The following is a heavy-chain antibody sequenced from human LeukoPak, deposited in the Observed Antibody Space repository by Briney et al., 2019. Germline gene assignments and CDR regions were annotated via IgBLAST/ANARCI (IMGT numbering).Heavy chain of an antibody. CDR3: ARPNTRFLEWSSPNNWFDP. Sequence: GGSLRLSCAASGFTFSSYAMHWVRQAPGKGLEWVAVISYDGSNKYYADSVKGRFTISRDNSKNTLYLRMNSLRAEDTAVYYCARPNTRFLEWSSPNNWFDPWGQGTLVTVSS. CDR1: GFTFSSYA. V-gene: IGHV3-30-3*01. D-gene: IGHD3-3*01. CDR2: ISYDGSNK. J-gene: IGHJ5*02.